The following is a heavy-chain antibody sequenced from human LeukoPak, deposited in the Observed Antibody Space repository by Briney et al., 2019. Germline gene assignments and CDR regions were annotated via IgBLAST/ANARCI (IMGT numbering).Heavy chain of an antibody. V-gene: IGHV4-30-4*08. CDR3: ATPREAPEYEGAFDI. J-gene: IGHJ3*02. CDR2: IYYSGST. CDR1: GGSISSGDYY. D-gene: IGHD2/OR15-2a*01. Sequence: SETLSLTCTVSGGSISSGDYYWSWIRQPPGKGLEWIGYIYYSGSTYYNPSLKSRVTISVDTSKNQFSLKLSSVTAADTAVYYCATPREAPEYEGAFDIWGQGTMVTVSS.